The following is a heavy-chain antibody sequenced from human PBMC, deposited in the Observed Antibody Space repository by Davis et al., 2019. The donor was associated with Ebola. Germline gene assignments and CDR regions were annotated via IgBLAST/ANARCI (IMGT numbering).Heavy chain of an antibody. CDR1: GGSISSSYY. Sequence: MPSETLSLTCTVSGGSISSSYYWSWIRQPPGKGLEWIGSIYYSGSTYYNPSLKSRVTISVDTSKNQFSLKLSSVTAADTAVYYCARAAYYYDSSGYYLGNFDYWGQGTLVTVSS. CDR3: ARAAYYYDSSGYYLGNFDY. D-gene: IGHD3-22*01. V-gene: IGHV4-39*07. CDR2: IYYSGST. J-gene: IGHJ4*01.